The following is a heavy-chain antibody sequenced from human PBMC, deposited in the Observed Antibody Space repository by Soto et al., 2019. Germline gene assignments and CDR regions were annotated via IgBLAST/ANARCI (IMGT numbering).Heavy chain of an antibody. CDR3: AKDLYVQPPRVWFDP. CDR1: GFPFSDHA. CDR2: ITGRGDST. J-gene: IGHJ5*02. V-gene: IGHV3-23*01. D-gene: IGHD3-10*02. Sequence: GGSLRLSCAASGFPFSDHAMHWVRQTPGKGLEWVSAITGRGDSTYYADSVKGRFTISRDNSKSTLYLQMMSLRAEDTAVYYCAKDLYVQPPRVWFDPWGQGTVVTVSS.